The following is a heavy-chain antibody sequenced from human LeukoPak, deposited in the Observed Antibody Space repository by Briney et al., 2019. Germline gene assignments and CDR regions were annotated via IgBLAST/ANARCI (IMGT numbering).Heavy chain of an antibody. J-gene: IGHJ6*03. CDR3: ARSVRSNYYYYYMDV. CDR1: GGSFSGYY. Sequence: PSETLSLTCAVYGGSFSGYYWSWIRQPPGKGLEWIGEINHSGSTNYNPSLKGRVTISVDTSKNQFSLKLSSVTAADTAVYYCARSVRSNYYYYYMDVWGKGTTVTVS. CDR2: INHSGST. V-gene: IGHV4-34*01. D-gene: IGHD4-17*01.